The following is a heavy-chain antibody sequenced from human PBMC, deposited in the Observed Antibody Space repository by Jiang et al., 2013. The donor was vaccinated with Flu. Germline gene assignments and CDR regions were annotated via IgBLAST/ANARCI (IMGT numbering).Heavy chain of an antibody. CDR2: IYHSGST. CDR3: ARRLLVDI. V-gene: IGHV4-39*07. CDR1: GGSISSSSYY. Sequence: LLKPSETLSLTCTVSGGSISSSSYYWGWIRQPPGKGLEWIGSIYHSGSTNYNPSLKSRVTISVDTSKNQFSLKLSSVTAADTAVYYCARRLLVDIWGQGTMVTVSS. J-gene: IGHJ3*02.